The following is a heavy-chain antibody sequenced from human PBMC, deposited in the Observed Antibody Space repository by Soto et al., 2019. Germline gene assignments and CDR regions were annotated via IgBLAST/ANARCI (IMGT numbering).Heavy chain of an antibody. J-gene: IGHJ3*02. Sequence: SETLSLTCTGSGGSISRYYWSWIRQPPGKGLEWIGYIYYSGSTNYNPSLKSRVTISVDTSKNQFSLKLSSVTAADTAVYYCARYPADSLSLPGAFDIWGQGTMVTVSS. CDR3: ARYPADSLSLPGAFDI. V-gene: IGHV4-59*01. CDR1: GGSISRYY. CDR2: IYYSGST. D-gene: IGHD2-2*01.